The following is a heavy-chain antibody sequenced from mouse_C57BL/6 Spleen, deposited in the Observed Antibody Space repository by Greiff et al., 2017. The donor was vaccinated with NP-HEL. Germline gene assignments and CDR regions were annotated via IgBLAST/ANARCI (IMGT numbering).Heavy chain of an antibody. CDR1: GFTFSDYY. J-gene: IGHJ3*01. D-gene: IGHD4-1*01. V-gene: IGHV5-16*01. CDR2: INYDGSST. CDR3: AREDWDGRFAY. Sequence: EVQRVESEGGLVQPGSSMKLSCTASGFTFSDYYMAWVRQVPEKGLEWVANINYDGSSTYYLDSLKSRFIISRDNAKNILYLQMSSLKSEDTATYYCAREDWDGRFAYWGQGTLVTVSA.